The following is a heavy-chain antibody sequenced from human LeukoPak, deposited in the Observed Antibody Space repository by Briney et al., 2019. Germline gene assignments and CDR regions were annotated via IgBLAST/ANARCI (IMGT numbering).Heavy chain of an antibody. J-gene: IGHJ5*02. Sequence: PGGSLRLSCAASGSTFSTYWVSWVRQAPGKGLEWVANINQDGSEKYYVDSVKGRFTISRDNAKNSLYLQMSSLRAEDTAVYYCARDPLGPWGQGTLVTVSS. CDR3: ARDPLGP. CDR2: INQDGSEK. V-gene: IGHV3-7*04. CDR1: GSTFSTYW.